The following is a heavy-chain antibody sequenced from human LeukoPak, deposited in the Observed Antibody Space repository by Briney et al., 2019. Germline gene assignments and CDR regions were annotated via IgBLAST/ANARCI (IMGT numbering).Heavy chain of an antibody. CDR1: GGSISSSSYY. D-gene: IGHD4-23*01. CDR2: IYYSGST. Sequence: SETLSLTCTVSGGSISSSSYYWGWIRQPPGKGLEWIGSIYYSGSTYYNPSLKSRVTISVDTSKNQFSLKLSSVTAADTAVYYCARDQGYGGNPAPFDYWGQGTLVTVSS. CDR3: ARDQGYGGNPAPFDY. V-gene: IGHV4-39*07. J-gene: IGHJ4*02.